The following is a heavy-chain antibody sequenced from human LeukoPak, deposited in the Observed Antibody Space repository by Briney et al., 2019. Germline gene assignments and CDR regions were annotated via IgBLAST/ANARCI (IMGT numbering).Heavy chain of an antibody. CDR1: GYSIRSAYY. V-gene: IGHV4-38-2*02. D-gene: IGHD3-16*02. CDR3: ARYDVWGSYRAFDY. J-gene: IGHJ4*02. CDR2: IYQSGST. Sequence: SETLSLTCTVSGYSIRSAYYWGWIRQPPGKGLEWIGTIYQSGSTSYNPSLKSRVTILVDTSKNQFSLKLSSVTAADTAVYYCARYDVWGSYRAFDYWGQGTLVTVSS.